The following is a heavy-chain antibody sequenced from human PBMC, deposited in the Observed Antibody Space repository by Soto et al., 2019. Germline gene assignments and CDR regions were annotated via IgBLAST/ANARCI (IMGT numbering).Heavy chain of an antibody. J-gene: IGHJ6*02. Sequence: QVQLVESGGGVVQPGRSLRLSCAASGVTFSSYAMHWVRQAPGKGLEWVAVISYDGSNKYYADSVKGRFTISRDNSKNTLYLQMNSLRAEDTAVYYCARGGDILTGYSPEDYYYGMDVWGQGTTVTVSS. V-gene: IGHV3-30-3*01. CDR1: GVTFSSYA. D-gene: IGHD3-9*01. CDR3: ARGGDILTGYSPEDYYYGMDV. CDR2: ISYDGSNK.